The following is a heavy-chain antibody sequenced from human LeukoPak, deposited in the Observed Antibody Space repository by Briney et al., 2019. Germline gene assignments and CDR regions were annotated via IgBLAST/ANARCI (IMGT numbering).Heavy chain of an antibody. CDR3: ARSDSYDILTGLALDY. CDR2: IYSGGST. Sequence: GGSLRLSCAASGFTVSSNYMSWVRQAPGKGLEWVSVIYSGGSTYYADSVKGRFTISRDNSKNTLYLQMNSLRAEDTAVYYCARSDSYDILTGLALDYWGQGTLVIVSS. J-gene: IGHJ4*02. V-gene: IGHV3-66*01. CDR1: GFTVSSNY. D-gene: IGHD3-9*01.